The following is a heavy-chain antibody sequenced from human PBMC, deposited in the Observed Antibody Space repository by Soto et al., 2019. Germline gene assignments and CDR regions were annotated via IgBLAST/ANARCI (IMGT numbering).Heavy chain of an antibody. Sequence: QVQLQQWGAGLLKPSETLSLTCAVYGGSFSGYYWSWIRQPPGKGLEWIGEINHSGSTNYNPSLKRRGPISVDTAKNQFSLKLSSVTAADTAVYYCARGQYCSGGSCSFTWFDPWGQGTLVTVSS. D-gene: IGHD2-15*01. CDR1: GGSFSGYY. CDR2: INHSGST. CDR3: ARGQYCSGGSCSFTWFDP. V-gene: IGHV4-34*01. J-gene: IGHJ5*02.